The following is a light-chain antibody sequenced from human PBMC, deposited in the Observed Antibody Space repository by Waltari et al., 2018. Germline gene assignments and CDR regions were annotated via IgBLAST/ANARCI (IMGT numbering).Light chain of an antibody. CDR2: EVN. V-gene: IGLV2-23*02. J-gene: IGLJ2*01. CDR1: SSEVGNYDF. Sequence: QSALTQPASVSGSPGQPITIPRTGSSSEVGNYDFVSWYQHYPGKAPKVIIYEVNKRPSGVSDRFSGSKSGNTASLTISGLQPEDEADYHCCSYATRNTPVAFGGGTKVTLL. CDR3: CSYATRNTPVA.